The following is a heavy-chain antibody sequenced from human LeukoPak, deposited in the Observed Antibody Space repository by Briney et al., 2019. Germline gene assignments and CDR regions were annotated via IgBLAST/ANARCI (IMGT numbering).Heavy chain of an antibody. J-gene: IGHJ4*02. Sequence: GGSLRLSCAASGFTFSSYSMNWVRQAPGKGLEWVSYISSSSSTIYYADSVKGRFTISRDKAKNSLFLQMNSLRDDDTAVYYCARDRVLGSSEGFDHWGQGTLVTVSS. D-gene: IGHD6-13*01. CDR3: ARDRVLGSSEGFDH. CDR1: GFTFSSYS. V-gene: IGHV3-48*02. CDR2: ISSSSSTI.